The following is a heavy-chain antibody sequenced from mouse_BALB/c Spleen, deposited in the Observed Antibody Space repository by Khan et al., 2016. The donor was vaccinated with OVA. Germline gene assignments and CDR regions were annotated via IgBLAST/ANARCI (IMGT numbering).Heavy chain of an antibody. V-gene: IGHV1S137*01. CDR1: GYTFADSG. CDR3: IIDGISEFAY. CDR2: ISTYYGNI. Sequence: QVQLKESGPEPVRPGASVKISCKGSGYTFADSGMHWVRQSHAKSLEWIGVISTYYGNIKYNQKFEGRATMTVDKSSSTAYMELARLTSEDSAVDFCIIDGISEFAYWGQGTLGTVSA. D-gene: IGHD2-3*01. J-gene: IGHJ3*01.